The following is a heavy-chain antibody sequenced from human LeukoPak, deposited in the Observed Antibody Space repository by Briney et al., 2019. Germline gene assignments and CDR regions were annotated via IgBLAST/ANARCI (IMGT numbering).Heavy chain of an antibody. J-gene: IGHJ4*02. CDR1: RFTFSNAW. CDR2: IKSKADGETT. V-gene: IGHV3-15*01. D-gene: IGHD4/OR15-4a*01. Sequence: GGSLRLSCAASRFTFSNAWMNWVRQAPGKGLEWVGRIKSKADGETTDYAATVKGRFTISRDDSNNMVYLQMNSLKIEDTAVYYCAIDEPNYAPYDFDYWGQGTLVTVSS. CDR3: AIDEPNYAPYDFDY.